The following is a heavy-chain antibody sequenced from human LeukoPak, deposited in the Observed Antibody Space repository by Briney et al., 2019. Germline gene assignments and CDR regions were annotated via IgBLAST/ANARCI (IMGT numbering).Heavy chain of an antibody. CDR1: GFTFSSYS. CDR3: ARDSGAAAGSPFDY. CDR2: ISSSSSYI. D-gene: IGHD6-13*01. J-gene: IGHJ4*02. Sequence: GGSLRLSCAASGFTFSSYSMNWVRQAPGKGLEWVSSISSSSSYIYYADSVKGRFTISRDNAKNSLYLQMNSLRAEDTAVYYCARDSGAAAGSPFDYWGQGTLVTVSS. V-gene: IGHV3-21*01.